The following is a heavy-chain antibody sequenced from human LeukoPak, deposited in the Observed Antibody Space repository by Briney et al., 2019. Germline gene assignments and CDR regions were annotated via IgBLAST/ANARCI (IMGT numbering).Heavy chain of an antibody. D-gene: IGHD1-1*01. CDR1: GFTFSSYG. J-gene: IGHJ4*02. CDR3: AKGQLERRGYFDY. CDR2: IRYDGSNK. Sequence: PGGSLRLSCAASGFTFSSYGMHWVRQAPGKGLEWVAFIRYDGSNKYYADSVKGRFTISRDNSKNTLYLQMNSLRAEDTAVYYCAKGQLERRGYFDYWGQGTLVTVSS. V-gene: IGHV3-30*02.